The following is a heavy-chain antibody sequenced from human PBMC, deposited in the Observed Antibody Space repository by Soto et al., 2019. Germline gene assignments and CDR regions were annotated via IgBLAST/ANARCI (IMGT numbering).Heavy chain of an antibody. CDR3: ARDNRVVVAADYYYYGMDV. V-gene: IGHV3-7*01. J-gene: IGHJ6*02. CDR1: GFTVSSYW. CDR2: IKQDGSEK. D-gene: IGHD2-15*01. Sequence: GGSLRLSCAASGFTVSSYWMSWVRQAPGKGLEWVANIKQDGSEKYYVDSVKGRFTISRDNAKNSLYLQMNSLRAEDTAVYYCARDNRVVVAADYYYYGMDVWGQGT.